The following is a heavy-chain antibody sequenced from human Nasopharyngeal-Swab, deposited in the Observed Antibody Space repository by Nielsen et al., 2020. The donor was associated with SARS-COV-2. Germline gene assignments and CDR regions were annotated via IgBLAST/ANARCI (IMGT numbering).Heavy chain of an antibody. Sequence: SETLSLTCTVSGGSISSSSYYWGWIRQPPGKGLEWIGSIYYSGSTYYNPSLKSRVTISVDTSKNQFSLKLSSVTAADTAVYYCAKLYSSSWSPRGSAFDIWGQGTMVTVSS. CDR3: AKLYSSSWSPRGSAFDI. D-gene: IGHD6-13*01. CDR2: IYYSGST. CDR1: GGSISSSSYY. V-gene: IGHV4-39*01. J-gene: IGHJ3*02.